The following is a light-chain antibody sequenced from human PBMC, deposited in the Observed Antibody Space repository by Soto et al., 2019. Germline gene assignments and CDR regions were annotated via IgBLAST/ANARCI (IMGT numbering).Light chain of an antibody. CDR3: QQYYHWGLS. J-gene: IGKJ4*01. V-gene: IGKV3D-15*01. CDR1: QNVASN. Sequence: VMTQSPGNVSVSPGEGVTPFCRASQNVASNLAWYQVKPGQAPRLLIYASSTRATGIPATFSGSGSGTEFSLTISRLQSEDSALYFCQQYYHWGLSFGGGTKVEI. CDR2: ASS.